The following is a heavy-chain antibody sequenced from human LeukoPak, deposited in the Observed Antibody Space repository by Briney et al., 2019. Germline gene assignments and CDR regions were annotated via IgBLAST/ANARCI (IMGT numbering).Heavy chain of an antibody. Sequence: GEALKISCKGSRYSFTSYWIGWVRQMPGKGLEWMGIIYPGDSDTRYSPSFQGQVTISADKSISTAYLQWSRLKASDTAMCYCARHSPGYCTNGVCYTPADYWGQGTLVTVSS. J-gene: IGHJ4*02. CDR2: IYPGDSDT. CDR1: RYSFTSYW. V-gene: IGHV5-51*01. D-gene: IGHD2-8*01. CDR3: ARHSPGYCTNGVCYTPADY.